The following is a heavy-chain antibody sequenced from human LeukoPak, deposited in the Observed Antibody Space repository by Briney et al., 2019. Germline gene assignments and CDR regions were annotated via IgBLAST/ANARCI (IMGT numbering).Heavy chain of an antibody. Sequence: SGTLSLTCAVSGGSISSSNWWSWVRPPPGKGLEWVGEIYHSGSTNYNPSLKSRVTISVDKSKNQFSLKLSSVTAADTAVYYCARALYYYGSGSYYNYWGQGTLVTVSS. D-gene: IGHD3-10*01. J-gene: IGHJ4*02. CDR1: GGSISSSNW. CDR2: IYHSGST. V-gene: IGHV4-4*02. CDR3: ARALYYYGSGSYYNY.